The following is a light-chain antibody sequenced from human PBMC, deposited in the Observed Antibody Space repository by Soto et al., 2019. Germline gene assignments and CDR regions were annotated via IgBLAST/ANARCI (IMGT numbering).Light chain of an antibody. J-gene: IGKJ3*01. Sequence: IVLTQSPGTLSLSPGESATLSCRASQSVSNSYLAWYQQQPGLAPRLLIYGAFRRATGIPDRFSGSGSGTDFTLTISRLEPEDFAVYYCQQYGSSRFTFGPGTKVDIK. CDR2: GAF. V-gene: IGKV3-20*01. CDR3: QQYGSSRFT. CDR1: QSVSNSY.